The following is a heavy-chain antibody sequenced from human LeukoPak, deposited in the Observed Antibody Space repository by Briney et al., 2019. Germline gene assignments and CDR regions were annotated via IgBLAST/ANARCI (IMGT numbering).Heavy chain of an antibody. CDR2: IIPIFGTA. CDR1: GGTFSSYA. Sequence: EASVKVSCKASGGTFSSYAIGWVRQAPGQGLEWMGGIIPIFGTANYAQKFQGRVTITADESTSTAYMELSSLRSEDTAVYYCARGYYGSGTLGYYGMDVWGKGTTVTVSS. J-gene: IGHJ6*04. V-gene: IGHV1-69*13. D-gene: IGHD3-10*01. CDR3: ARGYYGSGTLGYYGMDV.